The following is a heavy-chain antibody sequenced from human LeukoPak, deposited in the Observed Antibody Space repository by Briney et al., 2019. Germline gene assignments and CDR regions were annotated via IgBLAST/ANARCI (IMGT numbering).Heavy chain of an antibody. V-gene: IGHV3-23*01. J-gene: IGHJ4*02. Sequence: PGGSLRLSCAASRFTFSSDAMSWVRQAPGKGLEWVSVISATDGSTYYADSVKGRFTISRDNSKNTLYLQMNSLRVEDTALYFCAKVRFSGSYWDNWGQGTLVTVSS. CDR1: RFTFSSDA. CDR2: ISATDGST. D-gene: IGHD1-26*01. CDR3: AKVRFSGSYWDN.